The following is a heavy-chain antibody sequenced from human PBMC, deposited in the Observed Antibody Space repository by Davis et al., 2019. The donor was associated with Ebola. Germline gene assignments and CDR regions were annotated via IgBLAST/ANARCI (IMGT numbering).Heavy chain of an antibody. CDR3: AKDRGRGYYYYGMDV. D-gene: IGHD3-10*01. V-gene: IGHV3-23*01. CDR1: GFTFNNFA. J-gene: IGHJ6*02. Sequence: GESLKISCAASGFTFNNFAMSWVRQAPGKGLEWVSAISGSGGSTYYADSVKGRFTISRDNSKNTLYLQMNSLRAEDTAVYYCAKDRGRGYYYYGMDVWGQGTTVTVSS. CDR2: ISGSGGST.